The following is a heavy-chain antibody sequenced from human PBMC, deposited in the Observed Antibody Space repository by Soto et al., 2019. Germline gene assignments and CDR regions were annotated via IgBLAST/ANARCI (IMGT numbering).Heavy chain of an antibody. J-gene: IGHJ6*03. Sequence: QVQLVQSGAEVKKPGASVTVSCRASGDTFTGYYMHWVRQAPGQGLEWMGWINPNSGVTKYAQKFQGWFTMTRETSIRTVYMQLSRLRSDDTAVYYCARESGGATATLDYYYFYMDVWGTGTTVTVSS. CDR2: INPNSGVT. D-gene: IGHD5-12*01. CDR3: ARESGGATATLDYYYFYMDV. V-gene: IGHV1-2*04. CDR1: GDTFTGYY.